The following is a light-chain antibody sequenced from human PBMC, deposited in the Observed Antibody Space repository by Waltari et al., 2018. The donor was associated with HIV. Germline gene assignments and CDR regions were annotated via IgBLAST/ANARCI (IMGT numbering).Light chain of an antibody. J-gene: IGKJ2*01. CDR2: QSS. CDR3: QQYDTFPYT. CDR1: QKISSL. Sequence: DIQMTQSPSTLSASVGDRVTITCRASQKISSLLAWYQQRPGKAPNLLIYQSSTVQGGVPSRFSGSGSGTDFTLTINRLQSDDFGTYYCQQYDTFPYTFGPGTNLEIK. V-gene: IGKV1-5*01.